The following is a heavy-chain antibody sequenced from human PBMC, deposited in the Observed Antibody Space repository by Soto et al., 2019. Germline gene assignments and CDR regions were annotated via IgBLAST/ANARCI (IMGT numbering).Heavy chain of an antibody. D-gene: IGHD6-6*01. V-gene: IGHV1-46*01. CDR1: GYTFTSYY. CDR3: ARGNNSHSSSSVFGY. CDR2: INPSGGST. J-gene: IGHJ4*02. Sequence: QVQLVQSGAEVKKPGASVKVSCKASGYTFTSYYMHWVRQAPGQGLEWMGIINPSGGSTSYAQKFPGRVTMTRDTSTSTVYMELSSLRSEDTAVYYCARGNNSHSSSSVFGYWGQGTLVTVSS.